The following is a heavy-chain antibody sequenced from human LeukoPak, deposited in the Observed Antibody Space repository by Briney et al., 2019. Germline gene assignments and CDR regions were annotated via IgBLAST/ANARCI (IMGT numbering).Heavy chain of an antibody. CDR2: ISGSGAST. J-gene: IGHJ4*02. Sequence: PGGSLRLSCAASGFTFSNSAMSWVRQAPGKGLKWVSAISGSGASTYYADSVKGRFTISRDNSKNILYLQMNSLRAEDAAVYYCAKAPGARYSSSWYANPPYWGQGTLVTVSS. V-gene: IGHV3-23*01. CDR1: GFTFSNSA. CDR3: AKAPGARYSSSWYANPPY. D-gene: IGHD6-13*01.